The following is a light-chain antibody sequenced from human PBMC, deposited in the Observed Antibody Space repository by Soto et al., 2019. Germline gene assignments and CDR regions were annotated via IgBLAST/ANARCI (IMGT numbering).Light chain of an antibody. Sequence: QSVLTQPRSVSGSPGQSVTISCTGTSSDVGGYNYVSWYQHHPGKAPNLMIYDVTKRPSGVPDRFSGSKSGNTASLTISGLQAEDEADYYCCSYVGSDSVVFGGGTKLTVL. CDR1: SSDVGGYNY. V-gene: IGLV2-11*01. CDR2: DVT. J-gene: IGLJ2*01. CDR3: CSYVGSDSVV.